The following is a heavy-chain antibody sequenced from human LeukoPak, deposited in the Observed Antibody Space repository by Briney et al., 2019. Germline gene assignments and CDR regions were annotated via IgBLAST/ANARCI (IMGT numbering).Heavy chain of an antibody. Sequence: SGTLSLTCAVYGGSFSGYYWSWIRQPPGKGLEWIGEINHNGSTNYNPSLKSRVSISLHTTKIQFSLKLSSVTAAQKAVYYCARNGRRKDTATSFGHPDYGYWGQGTLVTVSS. D-gene: IGHD4-17*01. CDR1: GGSFSGYY. CDR2: INHNGST. V-gene: IGHV4-34*01. J-gene: IGHJ4*02. CDR3: ARNGRRKDTATSFGHPDYGY.